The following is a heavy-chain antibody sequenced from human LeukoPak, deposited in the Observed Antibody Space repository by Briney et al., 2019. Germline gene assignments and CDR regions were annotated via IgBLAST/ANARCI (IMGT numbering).Heavy chain of an antibody. CDR2: IKQDGSET. CDR1: GFAFGSYS. J-gene: IGHJ3*02. Sequence: GGSLRLSCAASGFAFGSYSMTWVRQAPGKGLQWVANIKQDGSETYYVDSVRGRFSISRDNTKISLYLQMNSLRAEDTAVYYCARIRSGWFHAFDIWGRGTMVTVSS. D-gene: IGHD6-19*01. V-gene: IGHV3-7*01. CDR3: ARIRSGWFHAFDI.